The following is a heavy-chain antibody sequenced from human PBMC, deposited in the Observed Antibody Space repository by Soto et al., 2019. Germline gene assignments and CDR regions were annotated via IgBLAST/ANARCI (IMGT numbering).Heavy chain of an antibody. CDR2: IDWDDDK. V-gene: IGHV2-70*01. Sequence: GPTLVNPTQTLTLTCTFSGFSLSTSGMCVSWIRQPPGKALEWLALIDWDDDKYYSTSLKTRLTISKDTSKNQVVLTMTNMDPVDTATYYCARGLRSSSWKTPFDYWGQGTLVTVS. CDR1: GFSLSTSGMC. CDR3: ARGLRSSSWKTPFDY. J-gene: IGHJ4*02. D-gene: IGHD6-13*01.